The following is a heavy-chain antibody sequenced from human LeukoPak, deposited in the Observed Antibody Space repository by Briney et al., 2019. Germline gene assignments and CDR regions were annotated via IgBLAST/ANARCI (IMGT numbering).Heavy chain of an antibody. V-gene: IGHV4-34*01. CDR3: ARGTDAYKCGNS. CDR2: IHYSGSV. CDR1: GGSFSGYY. D-gene: IGHD5-24*01. Sequence: PSETLSLTCAVYGGSFSGYYWTWIRQPPGEGLEWIGEIHYSGSVTYNPSLKSRVTITADTSNNQFSLKVNSVTAADTAVYYCARGTDAYKCGNSWGQGTLVTVSS. J-gene: IGHJ4*02.